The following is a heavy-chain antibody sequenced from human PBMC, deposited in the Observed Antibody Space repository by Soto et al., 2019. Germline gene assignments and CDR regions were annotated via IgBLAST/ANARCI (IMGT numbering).Heavy chain of an antibody. V-gene: IGHV4-59*01. CDR3: ARGTEYSSSWEVYYYMDV. CDR2: IYYSGST. D-gene: IGHD6-13*01. CDR1: GGSISSYY. J-gene: IGHJ6*03. Sequence: SETLSLTCTVSGGSISSYYWSWIRQPPGKGLEWIGYIYYSGSTNYNPSLKSRVTISVDTSKNQFSLKLSSVTAADTAVYYCARGTEYSSSWEVYYYMDVWGKGTTVTVSS.